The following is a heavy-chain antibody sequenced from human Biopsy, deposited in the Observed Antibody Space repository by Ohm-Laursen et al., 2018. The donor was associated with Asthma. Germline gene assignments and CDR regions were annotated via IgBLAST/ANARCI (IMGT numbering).Heavy chain of an antibody. CDR2: ISYTGSA. D-gene: IGHD7-27*01. CDR1: GGSMSSSSCY. CDR3: ARHWDWGSFFDY. J-gene: IGHJ4*02. Sequence: SQTLSLTCTVSGGSMSSSSCYWGWIRQPPGKGLEWMGSISYTGSAYHNPSLKSRVTISVDTSKNHFSLKLSSATAADTAVYYCARHWDWGSFFDYWGQGTPVTVSS. V-gene: IGHV4-39*01.